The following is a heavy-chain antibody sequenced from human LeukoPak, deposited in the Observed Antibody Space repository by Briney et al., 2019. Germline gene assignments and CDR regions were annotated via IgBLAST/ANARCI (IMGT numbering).Heavy chain of an antibody. CDR1: GFTFSAYA. CDR2: ISGNSAET. J-gene: IGHJ4*02. Sequence: GGSLRLSCAASGFTFSAYAMIWVRQAPGKGLEWVSAISGNSAETFYLNSVKGRFTISRDNSKKTLFLQMNRLTSEDTGIYYCVRGEGRWFGLIDYWGQGVLVTVSS. D-gene: IGHD3-10*01. CDR3: VRGEGRWFGLIDY. V-gene: IGHV3-23*01.